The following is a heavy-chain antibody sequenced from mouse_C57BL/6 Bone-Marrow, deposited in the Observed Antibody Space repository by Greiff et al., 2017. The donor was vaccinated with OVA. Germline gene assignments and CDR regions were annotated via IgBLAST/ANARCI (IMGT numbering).Heavy chain of an antibody. CDR3: SRNIDGSSCDYAMDY. CDR2: IWSGGST. Sequence: QVQLKESGPGLVQPSQSLSITCTVSGFSLTSYGVHWVRQSPGKGLEWLGVIWSGGSTDYNAAFISRLSISKDNSKSQVFFKMNSLQADDTAIYYCSRNIDGSSCDYAMDYWGQGTSVTVSS. V-gene: IGHV2-2*01. J-gene: IGHJ4*01. D-gene: IGHD1-1*01. CDR1: GFSLTSYG.